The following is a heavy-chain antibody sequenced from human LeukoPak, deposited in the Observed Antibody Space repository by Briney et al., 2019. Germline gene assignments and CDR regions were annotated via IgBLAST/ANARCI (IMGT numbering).Heavy chain of an antibody. CDR3: ARGPQWELLFRPYYYGMDV. CDR1: GGSISSYY. J-gene: IGHJ6*02. CDR2: IYYSGST. D-gene: IGHD1-26*01. V-gene: IGHV4-59*01. Sequence: SETLSLTCTVSGGSISSYYLSWIRQPPGKGLEWIGYIYYSGSTNYNPSLKSRVTISVDTSKNQFSLKLSSVTAADTAVYYCARGPQWELLFRPYYYGMDVWGQGTTVTVSS.